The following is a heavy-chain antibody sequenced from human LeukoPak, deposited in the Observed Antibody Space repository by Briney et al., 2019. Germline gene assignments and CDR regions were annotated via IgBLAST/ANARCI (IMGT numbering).Heavy chain of an antibody. CDR3: ARGLVVGATVPFVY. D-gene: IGHD1-26*01. CDR2: IYYSGST. Sequence: SETLSLTCTVSGGSISSYYWSWIRQPPGKGLEWIGYIYYSGSTNYNPSLKSRVTISVDTSKNQFSLKLSSVTAADTAVYYCARGLVVGATVPFVYGGQGTLVTVSS. CDR1: GGSISSYY. J-gene: IGHJ4*02. V-gene: IGHV4-59*01.